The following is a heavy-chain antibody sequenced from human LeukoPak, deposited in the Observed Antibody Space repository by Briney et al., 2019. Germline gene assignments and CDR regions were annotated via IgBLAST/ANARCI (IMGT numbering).Heavy chain of an antibody. J-gene: IGHJ5*02. V-gene: IGHV4-4*02. D-gene: IGHD1-1*01. CDR2: TFHSGHT. CDR3: AKLDRRSNLFDP. Sequence: SGTLSLTCAVSGGSIRNNNWWSWVRQPPGKGLERIGETFHSGHTNYNPSLKSRVAISVDKSKNHFYLNLTSVTAADTAVYYCAKLDRRSNLFDPWGQGTLVTVS. CDR1: GGSIRNNNW.